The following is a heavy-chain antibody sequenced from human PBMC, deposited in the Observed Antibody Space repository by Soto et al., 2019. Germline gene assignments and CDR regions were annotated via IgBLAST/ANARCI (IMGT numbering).Heavy chain of an antibody. Sequence: QVQLVQSGAEVKEPGASVKVSCKASGYTFSDYDINWVRQASGQGLEWMGWMNPRSGNTGYAQKFQGRVTMTRSTSITTAYMELSSLTYEYTAVYYCARSPARGDCYTDIDYWGQGTRVTVSS. CDR2: MNPRSGNT. CDR1: GYTFSDYD. J-gene: IGHJ4*02. CDR3: ARSPARGDCYTDIDY. D-gene: IGHD2-21*02. V-gene: IGHV1-8*01.